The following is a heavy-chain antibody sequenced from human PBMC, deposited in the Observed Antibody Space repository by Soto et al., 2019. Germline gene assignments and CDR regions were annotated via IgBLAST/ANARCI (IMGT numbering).Heavy chain of an antibody. CDR3: ARGYGSGSYSHTLYYFDY. V-gene: IGHV4-31*03. D-gene: IGHD3-10*01. CDR1: GASISNGGYY. CDR2: IYYTGSS. J-gene: IGHJ4*02. Sequence: PSETLSLTCTVSGASISNGGYYLSWIRQHPGKGLEWIGYIYYTGSSYYNPSLKSRVSISFDTSKIQFTLRLSSVTAADTAVYFCARGYGSGSYSHTLYYFDYWGQGALVTVSS.